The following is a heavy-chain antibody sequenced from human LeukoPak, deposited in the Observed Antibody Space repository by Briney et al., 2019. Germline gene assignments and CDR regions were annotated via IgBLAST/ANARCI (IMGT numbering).Heavy chain of an antibody. D-gene: IGHD3-22*01. Sequence: SETLSLTCTVSGGSISGYYWSWIRQPPGEGLEWIGHIYSSGSTKYNPSLKSRVTISVDTSKNQFSLKLSSVTAADTAVYYCARNYDSSGYTAFGYWGRGTLLTVSS. CDR2: IYSSGST. CDR1: GGSISGYY. J-gene: IGHJ4*02. V-gene: IGHV4-59*01. CDR3: ARNYDSSGYTAFGY.